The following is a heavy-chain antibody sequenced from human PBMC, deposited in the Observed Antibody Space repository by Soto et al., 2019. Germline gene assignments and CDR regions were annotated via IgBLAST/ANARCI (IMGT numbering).Heavy chain of an antibody. D-gene: IGHD5-12*01. V-gene: IGHV5-51*01. CDR1: GYSFTSYW. CDR2: IYPGDSGT. CDR3: ASQEMATKNVDAFDI. Sequence: GESLKISCKGSGYSFTSYWIGWVRQMPWKGLEWMGIIYPGDSGTRYSPSFQGQVTISAGKSISTAYLQWSSLKASDTAMYYCASQEMATKNVDAFDIWGQGTMVTVSS. J-gene: IGHJ3*02.